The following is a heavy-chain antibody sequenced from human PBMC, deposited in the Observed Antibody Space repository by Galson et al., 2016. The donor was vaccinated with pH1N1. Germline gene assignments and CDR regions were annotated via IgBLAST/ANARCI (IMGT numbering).Heavy chain of an antibody. Sequence: ASGFAFDDFAMHWVRHVPGKGLEWVSGISWNSNSIGYADSVKGRFTISRDSAKKSLFLQMNSLRVEDTALYYCAKGAGRYYFGSGSFNYWGQGTQVTVSS. CDR2: ISWNSNSI. CDR3: AKGAGRYYFGSGSFNY. CDR1: GFAFDDFA. J-gene: IGHJ4*02. D-gene: IGHD3-10*01. V-gene: IGHV3-9*01.